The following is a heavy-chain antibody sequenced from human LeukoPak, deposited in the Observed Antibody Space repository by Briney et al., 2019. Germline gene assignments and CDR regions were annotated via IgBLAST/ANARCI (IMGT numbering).Heavy chain of an antibody. CDR1: GSTFSIYY. CDR2: INPSGGST. J-gene: IGHJ5*02. V-gene: IGHV1-46*01. D-gene: IGHD6-13*01. Sequence: ASVKVSCKASGSTFSIYYMHWVRQAPGQGLEWMGIINPSGGSTTYAQKFQGRVTMTRDTSTSTVYMELSSLRSEDTAVYYCARAPGIAELGISWFDPWGQGTLVTVSS. CDR3: ARAPGIAELGISWFDP.